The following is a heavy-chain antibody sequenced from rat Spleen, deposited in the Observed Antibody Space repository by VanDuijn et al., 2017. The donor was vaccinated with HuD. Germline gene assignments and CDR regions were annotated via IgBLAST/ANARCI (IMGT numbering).Heavy chain of an antibody. V-gene: IGHV5-29*01. Sequence: EVQLVESDGGLVQPGRSLKLSCAASGFTFSDYNMAWVRQAPTKGLEWVTTISYDGSSTYYRDSVKGRFTISRDNAKSTLYLQMDSLRSEDTATYHCVRRYDFDYWGQGVMVTVSS. J-gene: IGHJ2*01. D-gene: IGHD2-1*01. CDR2: ISYDGSST. CDR3: VRRYDFDY. CDR1: GFTFSDYN.